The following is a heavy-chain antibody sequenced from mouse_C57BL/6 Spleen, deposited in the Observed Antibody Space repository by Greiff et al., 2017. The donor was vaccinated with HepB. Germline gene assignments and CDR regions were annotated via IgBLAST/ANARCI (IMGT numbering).Heavy chain of an antibody. V-gene: IGHV5-16*01. CDR1: GFTFRDYY. D-gene: IGHD1-1*01. CDR3: ARSRSSYAMDY. J-gene: IGHJ4*01. Sequence: EVKLVESEGGLVQPGSSMKLSCTASGFTFRDYYLAWVRQVPDKGLEWVANINYDGSSTYYLDSLKSRFIISRDNAKNLLYLQMSSQKAEDTATNYCARSRSSYAMDYWGKGTTVTVSS. CDR2: INYDGSST.